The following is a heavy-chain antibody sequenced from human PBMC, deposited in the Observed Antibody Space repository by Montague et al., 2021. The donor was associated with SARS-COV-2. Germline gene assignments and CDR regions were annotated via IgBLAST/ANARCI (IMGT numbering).Heavy chain of an antibody. Sequence: SETRSLTCSVSGGSITDRTYYWGCIRQSPGKGLEWIGAINYSGTTYYNPSLKSRVTISLDTAKNQFSLKMTSVTAADTAVYYCARHWGIAAAGNWGQGTLVTVPS. J-gene: IGHJ4*02. V-gene: IGHV4-39*01. D-gene: IGHD6-13*01. CDR2: INYSGTT. CDR3: ARHWGIAAAGN. CDR1: GGSITDRTYY.